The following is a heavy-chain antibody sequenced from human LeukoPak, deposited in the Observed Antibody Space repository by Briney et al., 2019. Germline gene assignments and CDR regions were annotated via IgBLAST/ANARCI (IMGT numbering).Heavy chain of an antibody. CDR3: ARDFYDEAARQGWFDP. J-gene: IGHJ5*02. Sequence: ASVKVSCKASGYTFTSYGISWVRQAPGQGLEWMGWISAYNGNTNYAQKLQGRVTMTTDTSTSTAYMELRSLRSDDTAVYYCARDFYDEAARQGWFDPWGQGTLVTVSS. V-gene: IGHV1-18*01. CDR2: ISAYNGNT. CDR1: GYTFTSYG. D-gene: IGHD6-6*01.